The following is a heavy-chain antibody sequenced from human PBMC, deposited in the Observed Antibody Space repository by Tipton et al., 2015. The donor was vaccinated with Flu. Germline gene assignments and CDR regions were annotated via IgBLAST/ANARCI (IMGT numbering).Heavy chain of an antibody. Sequence: SLRLSCEASGFTFSRYGMHWVRQAPGKGLEWVAVSLHDGITTNYADSVKGRFTISRDNSKNTLYLQMNSPRADDTAVYFCVKDKERTSSLLYFDYWGPGTLVTVSS. CDR3: VKDKERTSSLLYFDY. V-gene: IGHV3-30*18. D-gene: IGHD6-6*01. CDR2: SLHDGITT. CDR1: GFTFSRYG. J-gene: IGHJ4*02.